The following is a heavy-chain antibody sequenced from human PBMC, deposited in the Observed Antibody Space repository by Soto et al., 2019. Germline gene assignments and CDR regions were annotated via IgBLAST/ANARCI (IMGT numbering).Heavy chain of an antibody. D-gene: IGHD2-15*01. V-gene: IGHV3-7*05. Sequence: EAQLVESGGGLVQPGGSLRLSCAASGFTFNSYWMSWVRQGPGKGLEWVANIKHDGSEKYYVDSVKGRFTISRDNAKNSLYLQMNSLRADDTAVYYCARYKPSVMAVARPYYFDFWGRGTLVTVSS. CDR2: IKHDGSEK. J-gene: IGHJ2*01. CDR3: ARYKPSVMAVARPYYFDF. CDR1: GFTFNSYW.